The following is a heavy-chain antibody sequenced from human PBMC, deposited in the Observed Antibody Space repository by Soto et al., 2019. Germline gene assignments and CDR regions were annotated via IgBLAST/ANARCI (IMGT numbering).Heavy chain of an antibody. Sequence: SETLSLTCTVSGGSISSSSYYWGWIRQPPGKGLDWIGSIYYSGSTYYNPSLKSRVTISVDTSKNQFSLKLSSVTAADTAVYYCARVPYYDILTGYYVRGYFDYWGQGTLVTVSS. CDR3: ARVPYYDILTGYYVRGYFDY. CDR2: IYYSGST. J-gene: IGHJ4*02. V-gene: IGHV4-39*07. D-gene: IGHD3-9*01. CDR1: GGSISSSSYY.